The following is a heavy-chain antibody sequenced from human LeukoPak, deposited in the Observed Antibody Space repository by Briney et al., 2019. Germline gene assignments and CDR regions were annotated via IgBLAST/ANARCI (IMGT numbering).Heavy chain of an antibody. Sequence: PGGTLRLSCAASGFTFSSHGMNWVRQAPGKGLEWVSGISPSGGITYYTDSVKGRFTISRDNSKNTLYLQMNSLIAEDTAVYYCARDRWYYYDSSDYYHDAFDIWGQGTMVTVSS. CDR2: ISPSGGIT. CDR1: GFTFSSHG. J-gene: IGHJ3*02. V-gene: IGHV3-23*01. CDR3: ARDRWYYYDSSDYYHDAFDI. D-gene: IGHD3-22*01.